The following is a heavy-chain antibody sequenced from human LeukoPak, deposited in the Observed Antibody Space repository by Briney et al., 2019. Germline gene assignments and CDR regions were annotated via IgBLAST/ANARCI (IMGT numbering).Heavy chain of an antibody. CDR2: ISWNSGSI. CDR3: ATRDYFDY. J-gene: IGHJ4*02. CDR1: GFIFDDYA. Sequence: GGSLRLSCAASGFIFDDYAMHWVRQAPGRGLEWVSGISWNSGSIGYEDSVKGRFIISRDNAKNSLYLQMNSLRAEDTALYYCATRDYFDYWGQGTLVTVSS. V-gene: IGHV3-9*01.